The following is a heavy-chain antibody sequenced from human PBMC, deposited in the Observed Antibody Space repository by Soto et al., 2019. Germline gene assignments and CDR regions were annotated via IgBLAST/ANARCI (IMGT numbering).Heavy chain of an antibody. CDR3: ARMGPIQARYYYYYYMDV. Sequence: QVQLVQSGAEVKKPGASVKVSCKASGYTFTSYDINWVRQATGQGLEWMGWMNPNSGNTGYAQKFQGRVTMTRNTSISTAYMELSSLRSEDTAVYYCARMGPIQARYYYYYYMDVWGKGTTVTVSS. J-gene: IGHJ6*03. CDR2: MNPNSGNT. CDR1: GYTFTSYD. D-gene: IGHD1-1*01. V-gene: IGHV1-8*01.